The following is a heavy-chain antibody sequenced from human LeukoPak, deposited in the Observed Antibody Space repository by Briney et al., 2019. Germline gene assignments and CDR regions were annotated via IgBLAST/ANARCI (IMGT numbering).Heavy chain of an antibody. J-gene: IGHJ4*02. V-gene: IGHV3-30-3*01. CDR3: ARDRDLAEDY. Sequence: GGSLRLSCAASGFSFRDYAVHWVRQAPGKGLEWVAVISYDENHKFYADSVKGRFTISRDNSRDTLYLQMNSLRAEDTAVYYCARDRDLAEDYWGQGTLVTVSS. D-gene: IGHD6-19*01. CDR1: GFSFRDYA. CDR2: ISYDENHK.